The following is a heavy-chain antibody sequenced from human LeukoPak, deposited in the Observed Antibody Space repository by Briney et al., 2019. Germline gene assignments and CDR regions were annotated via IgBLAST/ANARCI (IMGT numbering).Heavy chain of an antibody. Sequence: GASVKVSCKASGYTFTGYYMHWVRQAPGQGLEWMGRINPNSGGTNYAQKFQDRVTMTRDTSISTASMELSRLRSDDTAVYYCARVGGAYDSSGYPFDYWGQGTLVTVSS. D-gene: IGHD3-22*01. CDR1: GYTFTGYY. CDR2: INPNSGGT. J-gene: IGHJ4*02. V-gene: IGHV1-2*06. CDR3: ARVGGAYDSSGYPFDY.